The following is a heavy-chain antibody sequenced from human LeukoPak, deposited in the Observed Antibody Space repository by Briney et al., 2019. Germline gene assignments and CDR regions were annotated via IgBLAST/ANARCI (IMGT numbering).Heavy chain of an antibody. D-gene: IGHD6-19*01. Sequence: SVKVSCKASGGTFSSYAISWVRQALGQGLEWMGGIIPIFGTANYAQKFQGRVTITADESTSTAYMELSSLRSEDTAVYYCAIRLRVAVAWGDYWGQGTLVTVSS. V-gene: IGHV1-69*01. CDR1: GGTFSSYA. CDR3: AIRLRVAVAWGDY. CDR2: IIPIFGTA. J-gene: IGHJ4*02.